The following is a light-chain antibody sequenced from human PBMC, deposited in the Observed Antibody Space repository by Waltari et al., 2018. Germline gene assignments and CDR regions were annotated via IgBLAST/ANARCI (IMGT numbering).Light chain of an antibody. V-gene: IGKV3-20*01. CDR2: DAS. Sequence: EIVLTQSPGTLSLSPVERATLSCRASQSVSRNYLTWYQQKPGQAPRLLIYDASTRATGVPDRFGGSGSGTDFTLTISRLEPEDFAVYYCQQYGDSPPYTFGQGTRLEIK. J-gene: IGKJ2*01. CDR1: QSVSRNY. CDR3: QQYGDSPPYT.